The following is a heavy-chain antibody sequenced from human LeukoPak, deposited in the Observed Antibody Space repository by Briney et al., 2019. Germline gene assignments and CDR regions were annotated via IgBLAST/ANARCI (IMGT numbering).Heavy chain of an antibody. CDR2: IYYTGST. D-gene: IGHD3-3*01. CDR1: GASINSDY. Sequence: SETLSLTCTVSGASINSDYWSWIRQPPGKGLEWIGYIYYTGSTYNNPSLRSRVAISMDTSKNQFSLKLSSVTAADTAVYYCASRSSIWSGYQDTLYYFDSWGQGTLVTVSS. CDR3: ASRSSIWSGYQDTLYYFDS. J-gene: IGHJ4*02. V-gene: IGHV4-59*01.